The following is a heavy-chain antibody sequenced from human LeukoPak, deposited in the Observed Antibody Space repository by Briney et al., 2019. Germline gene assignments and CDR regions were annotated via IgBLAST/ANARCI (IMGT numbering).Heavy chain of an antibody. J-gene: IGHJ4*01. V-gene: IGHV3-73*01. D-gene: IGHD5/OR15-5a*01. CDR1: GFTFSGSA. CDR2: IRSKANSYAT. Sequence: GGSLRLSCAASGFTFSGSAMHWVRQASGKGLEWVGRIRSKANSYATAYAASVKGRFTISRDDSKNTAYLQMDSMKTEDTAVYYCTRPLISVYGDNVNNWGHGTLITVSS. CDR3: TRPLISVYGDNVNN.